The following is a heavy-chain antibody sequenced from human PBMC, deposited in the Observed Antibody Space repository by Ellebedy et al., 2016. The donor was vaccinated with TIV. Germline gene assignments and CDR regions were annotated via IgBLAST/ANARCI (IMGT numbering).Heavy chain of an antibody. CDR2: ISYDGSNK. D-gene: IGHD5-12*01. Sequence: GESLKISCAASGFTFSSYAMHWVRQAPGKGLEWVAVISYDGSNKYYADSVKGRFTISRDNSKNTLYLQMNSLRAEDTAVYYCARDVDSGYDYVQYYFDYWGQGTLVTVSS. CDR3: ARDVDSGYDYVQYYFDY. V-gene: IGHV3-30-3*01. CDR1: GFTFSSYA. J-gene: IGHJ4*02.